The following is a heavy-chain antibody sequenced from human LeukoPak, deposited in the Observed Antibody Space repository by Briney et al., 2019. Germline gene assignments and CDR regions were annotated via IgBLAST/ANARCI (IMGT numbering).Heavy chain of an antibody. J-gene: IGHJ4*02. Sequence: PGGSLRLSCAASGFTFSHYSINWVRQAPGKGLGWVSYTSSSSSTIYYADSVKGRFTIPRDNAKNSPYLQMNSLRAEDTAVYYCARGLYGSGKYYFDYWGQGTLVTVSS. CDR3: ARGLYGSGKYYFDY. CDR1: GFTFSHYS. V-gene: IGHV3-48*01. D-gene: IGHD3-10*01. CDR2: TSSSSSTI.